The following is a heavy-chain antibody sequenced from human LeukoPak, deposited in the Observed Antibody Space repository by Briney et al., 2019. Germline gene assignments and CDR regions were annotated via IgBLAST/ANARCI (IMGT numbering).Heavy chain of an antibody. Sequence: SQTLSLACTVSGGSISSYYWSWIRQPPGKGLEWIGYIYYSGSTNYNPSLKSRVTISVDTSKNQFSLKLGSVTAADTAVYYCARTSGYYDSSGYYYRFDYWGQGTLVTVSS. CDR1: GGSISSYY. CDR2: IYYSGST. CDR3: ARTSGYYDSSGYYYRFDY. V-gene: IGHV4-59*01. D-gene: IGHD3-22*01. J-gene: IGHJ4*02.